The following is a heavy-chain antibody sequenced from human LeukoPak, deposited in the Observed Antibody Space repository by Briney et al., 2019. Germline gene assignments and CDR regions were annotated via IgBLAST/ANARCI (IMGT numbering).Heavy chain of an antibody. CDR3: ARSIGQLDHDAFDI. J-gene: IGHJ3*02. V-gene: IGHV1-69*05. D-gene: IGHD6-13*01. CDR2: IIPIFGTA. CDR1: GGTFSSYA. Sequence: ASVKVSCKASGGTFSSYAISWVRQAPGQGLEWMGGIIPIFGTANYAQKFQGRVTITTDESTSTAYMELSSLRSEDTAVYYCARSIGQLDHDAFDIWGQGTMVTVSS.